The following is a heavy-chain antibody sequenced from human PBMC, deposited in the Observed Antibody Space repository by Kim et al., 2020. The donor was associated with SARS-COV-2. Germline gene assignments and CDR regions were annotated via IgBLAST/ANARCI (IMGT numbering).Heavy chain of an antibody. CDR3: ARDIVLMEYAVGRMDV. J-gene: IGHJ6*02. CDR1: GYTFTSYG. Sequence: ASVKVSCKASGYTFTSYGISWVRQAPGQGLEWMGWISAYNGNTNYAQKLQGRVTMTTDTSTSTAYMELRSLRSDDTAVYYCARDIVLMEYAVGRMDVWGQGTTVTVSS. D-gene: IGHD2-8*01. V-gene: IGHV1-18*01. CDR2: ISAYNGNT.